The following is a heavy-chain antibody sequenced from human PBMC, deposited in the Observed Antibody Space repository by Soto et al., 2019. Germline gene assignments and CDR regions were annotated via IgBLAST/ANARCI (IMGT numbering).Heavy chain of an antibody. CDR3: AMSGYYYTRYYYYGMDV. J-gene: IGHJ6*02. V-gene: IGHV3-7*05. CDR1: GFTFSSYW. CDR2: IKQDGSEK. D-gene: IGHD3-22*01. Sequence: GGSMRLSCAASGFTFSSYWMSWVRQAPGKGLEWVANIKQDGSEKYYVDSVKGRFTISRDNAKNSLYLQMNSLRAEDTAVYYCAMSGYYYTRYYYYGMDVWGQGTTVTVSS.